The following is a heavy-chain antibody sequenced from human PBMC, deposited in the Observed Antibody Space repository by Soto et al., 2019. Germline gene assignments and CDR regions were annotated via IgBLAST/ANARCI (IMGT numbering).Heavy chain of an antibody. CDR1: GGTFSSYA. D-gene: IGHD4-4*01. CDR2: IIPIFGTA. V-gene: IGHV1-69*13. CDR3: ARHLHSNSVHITPVSPDY. J-gene: IGHJ4*02. Sequence: GASVKVSCKASGGTFSSYAISWVRQAPGQGLEWMGGIIPIFGTANYAQKFQGRVTITADESTSTAYMELSSLRSEDTAVYYCARHLHSNSVHITPVSPDYWGQGTLVTVSS.